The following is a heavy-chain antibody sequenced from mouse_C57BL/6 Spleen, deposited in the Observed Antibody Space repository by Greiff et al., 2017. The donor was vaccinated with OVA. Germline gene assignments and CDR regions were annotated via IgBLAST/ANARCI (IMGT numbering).Heavy chain of an antibody. CDR1: GYAFSSYW. D-gene: IGHD4-1*01. Sequence: QVHVKQSGAELVKPGASVKISCKASGYAFSSYWMNWVKQRPGKGLEWIGQIYPGDGDTNYNGKFKGKATLTADKSSSTAYMQLSSLTSEDSAVYFCARWGWDERDYWGQGTTLTVSS. V-gene: IGHV1-80*01. CDR3: ARWGWDERDY. CDR2: IYPGDGDT. J-gene: IGHJ2*01.